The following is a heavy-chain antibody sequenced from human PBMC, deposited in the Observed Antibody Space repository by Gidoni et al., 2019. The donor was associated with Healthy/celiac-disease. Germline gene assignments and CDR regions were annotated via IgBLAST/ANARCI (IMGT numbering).Heavy chain of an antibody. Sequence: QVQLVESGGGVVQPGRSLRLSCAASGFTFISYGMHWVRQAPGKGLEWVAVISYDGSNKYYADSVKGRFTISRDNSKNTLYLQMNSLRAEDTAVYYCAKDGGWYYFDYWGQGTLVTVSS. V-gene: IGHV3-30*18. D-gene: IGHD6-19*01. CDR1: GFTFISYG. J-gene: IGHJ4*02. CDR2: ISYDGSNK. CDR3: AKDGGWYYFDY.